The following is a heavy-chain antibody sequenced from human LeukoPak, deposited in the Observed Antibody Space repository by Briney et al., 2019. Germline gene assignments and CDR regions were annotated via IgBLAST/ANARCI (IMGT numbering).Heavy chain of an antibody. CDR3: ASGGAAMAYY. CDR2: INSDGSST. Sequence: GGSLRLSCAASGFNFSSYWMHWVRQAPGKGLVWVSRINSDGSSTSYADSMKGRFTISRDNAKNTLYLQMNSLRVEDTAVYYCASGGAAMAYYWGQGTLVTVSS. V-gene: IGHV3-74*01. D-gene: IGHD5-18*01. CDR1: GFNFSSYW. J-gene: IGHJ4*02.